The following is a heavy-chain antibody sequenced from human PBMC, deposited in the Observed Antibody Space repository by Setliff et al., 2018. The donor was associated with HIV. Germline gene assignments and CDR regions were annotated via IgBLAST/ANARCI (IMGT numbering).Heavy chain of an antibody. CDR3: AREYDVLTGYYISAFDI. J-gene: IGHJ3*02. CDR2: INPNTGDT. Sequence: ASVKVSCKASGYTFTGYFIHWVRQAPGQGLEWMGRINPNTGDTNYAQKFQDRVTMTRDTPTNTAYMELSRLRSDDTAVYYCAREYDVLTGYYISAFDIWGQGTMVTVSS. CDR1: GYTFTGYF. V-gene: IGHV1-2*06. D-gene: IGHD3-9*01.